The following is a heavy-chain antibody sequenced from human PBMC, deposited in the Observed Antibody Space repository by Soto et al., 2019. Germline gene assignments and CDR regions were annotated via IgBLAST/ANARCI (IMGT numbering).Heavy chain of an antibody. V-gene: IGHV3-30-3*02. CDR3: AKDLRNFDFWMLFDF. Sequence: QVQLVESGGGVVQPGRSLRLSCAASGFTFSSYAMHWVRQAPGKGLEWVAVISYDGGNKYYADSVKGRFTISRDNSKNTLYLQMHRLRAEDTAVYYCAKDLRNFDFWMLFDFWGQGTLVTVSS. J-gene: IGHJ5*01. CDR2: ISYDGGNK. D-gene: IGHD3-3*01. CDR1: GFTFSSYA.